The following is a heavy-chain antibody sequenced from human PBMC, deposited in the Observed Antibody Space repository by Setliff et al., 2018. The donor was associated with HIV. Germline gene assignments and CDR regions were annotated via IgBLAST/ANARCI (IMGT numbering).Heavy chain of an antibody. CDR1: GFTFNNYG. D-gene: IGHD2-8*01. Sequence: GGSLRLSCGASGFTFNNYGMHWVRRAPGKGLEWVASISYHERDTFYADSVKGRFTISRDNAKNSLYLQMNSLRADDTAVYYCAALSLRTNSVYGIISTRFDPWGQGTLVTVSS. CDR2: ISYHERDT. J-gene: IGHJ5*02. V-gene: IGHV3-30*03. CDR3: AALSLRTNSVYGIISTRFDP.